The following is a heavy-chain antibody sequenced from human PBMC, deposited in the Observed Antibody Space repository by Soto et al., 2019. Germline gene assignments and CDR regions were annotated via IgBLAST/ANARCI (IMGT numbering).Heavy chain of an antibody. V-gene: IGHV3-23*01. Sequence: GGSLRLSCAASGFTFTNYAMSWVRQAPGKGLEWVSAISGSGDSTYYADSVKGRFTISRDNSKNTLYLQMNSLRAEDTAVYYCAKGSGYSSGWYFDYWGQGTLVTVSS. CDR1: GFTFTNYA. CDR2: ISGSGDST. J-gene: IGHJ4*02. CDR3: AKGSGYSSGWYFDY. D-gene: IGHD6-19*01.